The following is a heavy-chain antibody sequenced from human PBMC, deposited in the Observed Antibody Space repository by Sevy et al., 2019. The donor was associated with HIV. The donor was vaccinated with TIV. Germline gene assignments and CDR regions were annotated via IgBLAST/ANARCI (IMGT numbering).Heavy chain of an antibody. CDR1: GFNFNMYR. Sequence: GGSLRLSCAASGFNFNMYRMNWVRQAPGKGLEWVSSISSSSSDIKYADSVKGRFTVSRDNAKNSLFLQMNSLRAEDTAVYYFATLLMWFGELPRGLDYWGQGALVTVSS. CDR2: ISSSSSDI. CDR3: ATLLMWFGELPRGLDY. D-gene: IGHD3-10*01. V-gene: IGHV3-21*01. J-gene: IGHJ4*02.